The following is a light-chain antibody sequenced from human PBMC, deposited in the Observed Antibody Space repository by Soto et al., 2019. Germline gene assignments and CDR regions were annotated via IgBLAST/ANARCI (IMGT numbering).Light chain of an antibody. CDR2: GAS. V-gene: IGKV3D-20*02. Sequence: ELVWTQSQGNGFLSRRKRAFLSCMAIQSVSSSYLAWYQQKPGQAPRLLIYGASNRATGIPARFSGSGSGTDFTLTISSLEPEDFAVYYCQQHSHWPPWTFGQGTNVDI. CDR3: QQHSHWPPWT. J-gene: IGKJ1*01. CDR1: QSVSSSY.